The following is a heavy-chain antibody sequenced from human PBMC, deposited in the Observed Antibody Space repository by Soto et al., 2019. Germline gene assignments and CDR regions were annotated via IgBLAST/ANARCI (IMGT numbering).Heavy chain of an antibody. CDR3: ATVVGLGRYYFDA. D-gene: IGHD2-15*01. Sequence: ASVKVSCKASGYTFTSYYMHWVRQAPGQGLEWMGIINPSGGSTSYAQKFQGRVTMTEDASTDTAYLEVENLRSEDTAVYFCATVVGLGRYYFDAWGQGSLVTVSS. J-gene: IGHJ5*02. CDR1: GYTFTSYY. V-gene: IGHV1-46*01. CDR2: INPSGGST.